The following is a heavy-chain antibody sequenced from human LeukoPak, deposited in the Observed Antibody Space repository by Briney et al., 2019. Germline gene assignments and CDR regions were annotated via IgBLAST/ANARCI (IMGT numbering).Heavy chain of an antibody. CDR3: AKSMATIFRPVPLFDY. J-gene: IGHJ4*02. V-gene: IGHV3-30*18. Sequence: GGSLRLSCAASGFTFSSYGMHWVRQAPGKGLEWVAVISYDGSNKYYADSVKGRFTISRDNSKNTLYLQMNSLRAEDTAVHYCAKSMATIFRPVPLFDYWGRGPLVTVSS. CDR2: ISYDGSNK. D-gene: IGHD5-12*01. CDR1: GFTFSSYG.